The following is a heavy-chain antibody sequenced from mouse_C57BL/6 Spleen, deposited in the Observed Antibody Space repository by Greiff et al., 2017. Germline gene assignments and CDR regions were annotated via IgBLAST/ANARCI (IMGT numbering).Heavy chain of an antibody. Sequence: VQLQQSGPELVKPGASVKISCKASGYTFTDYYINWVKQRPGQGLEWIGWIFPGSGSTYYNEKFKGKATLTVDKSSSTAYMLLSSLTSEDSAVYFCARWLITTVVAPFDYWGQGTTLTVSS. J-gene: IGHJ2*01. CDR3: ARWLITTVVAPFDY. CDR2: IFPGSGST. D-gene: IGHD1-1*01. V-gene: IGHV1-75*01. CDR1: GYTFTDYY.